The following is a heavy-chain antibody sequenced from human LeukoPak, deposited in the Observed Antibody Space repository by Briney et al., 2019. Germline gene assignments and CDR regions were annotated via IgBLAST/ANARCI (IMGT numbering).Heavy chain of an antibody. Sequence: GGSLRLSCAASGFTFGSYSMNWVRQAPGKGLEWVSSISSSSSYIYYADSVKGRFTISRDNAKNSLYLQMNSLRAEDTAVYYCARDRLDTAMVWAYWGQGTLVTVSS. CDR1: GFTFGSYS. J-gene: IGHJ4*02. CDR2: ISSSSSYI. V-gene: IGHV3-21*01. D-gene: IGHD5-18*01. CDR3: ARDRLDTAMVWAY.